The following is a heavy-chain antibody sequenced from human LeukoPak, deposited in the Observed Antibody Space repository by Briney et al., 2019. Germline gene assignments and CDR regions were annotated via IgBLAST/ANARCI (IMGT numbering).Heavy chain of an antibody. CDR1: GHSMSSGDYY. J-gene: IGHJ4*02. CDR2: IYHSGNT. D-gene: IGHD6-19*01. Sequence: SETLSLTCTVSGHSMSSGDYYWNWIRQHPGKGPEWIGYIYHSGNTYYNPSLKSRVTISVDTSKNQFYLKVNSVTAADTAVYYCARASSGWYGLFDFWGQGTLVTVSS. V-gene: IGHV4-31*03. CDR3: ARASSGWYGLFDF.